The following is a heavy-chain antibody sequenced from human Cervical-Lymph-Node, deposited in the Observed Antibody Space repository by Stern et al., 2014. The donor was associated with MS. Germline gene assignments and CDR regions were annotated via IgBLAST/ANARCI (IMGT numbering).Heavy chain of an antibody. CDR3: ARIHAGNSMDYYFDY. CDR1: GYSFTDYW. V-gene: IGHV5-51*03. CDR2: IYPGDSDT. Sequence: EVQLVESGAEVKKPGESLKISCKGSGYSFTDYWLGWVRQMPGKGLEWMGVIYPGDSDTRYSPSFQGQVTISADKSISTAYLQWGSLKASDTAIYFCARIHAGNSMDYYFDYWGQGTLVTVSS. D-gene: IGHD4-23*01. J-gene: IGHJ4*02.